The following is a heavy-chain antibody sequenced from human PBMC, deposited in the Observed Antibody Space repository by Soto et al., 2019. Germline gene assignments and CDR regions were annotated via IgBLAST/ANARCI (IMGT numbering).Heavy chain of an antibody. D-gene: IGHD2-15*01. Sequence: QVQLVQSGAEVKKPGSSVKVSCKASGGTFSSYAISWVRQAPGQGLEWMGGIIPIFGTANYAQKFQGRVTITADESTSTAYMELRSLRSEDTAVYYCARESGCSGGSCYSEGYWFDPWGQGTLVTVSS. CDR2: IIPIFGTA. V-gene: IGHV1-69*01. J-gene: IGHJ5*02. CDR1: GGTFSSYA. CDR3: ARESGCSGGSCYSEGYWFDP.